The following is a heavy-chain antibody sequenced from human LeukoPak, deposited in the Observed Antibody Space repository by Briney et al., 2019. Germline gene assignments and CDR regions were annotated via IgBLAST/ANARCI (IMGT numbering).Heavy chain of an antibody. J-gene: IGHJ4*02. V-gene: IGHV4-59*01. CDR1: GDSISAYY. Sequence: SETLSLTCTVSGDSISAYYWSWIRQPPGKGLEWIGYIYYSGSTNYNPSLKSRVTISVDTSKNQFSLKLSSVTAADTAVYYCARGEGYAYSYGVFDYWGQGTLVTVSS. CDR3: ARGEGYAYSYGVFDY. D-gene: IGHD5-18*01. CDR2: IYYSGST.